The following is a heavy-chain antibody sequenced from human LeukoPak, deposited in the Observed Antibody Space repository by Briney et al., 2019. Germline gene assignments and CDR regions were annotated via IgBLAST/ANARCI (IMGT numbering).Heavy chain of an antibody. J-gene: IGHJ4*02. CDR1: GFTFSDYY. D-gene: IGHD2-2*01. CDR2: ISSSGSTI. Sequence: GGSLRLSCAASGFTFSDYYMSWIRQAPGKGLEWVSYISSSGSTIDYADSVKARFTISRDNAKNSLYLQMNSLGAEDTAVYYCARSIPAGNRRWGQGTLVTVSS. V-gene: IGHV3-11*01. CDR3: ARSIPAGNRR.